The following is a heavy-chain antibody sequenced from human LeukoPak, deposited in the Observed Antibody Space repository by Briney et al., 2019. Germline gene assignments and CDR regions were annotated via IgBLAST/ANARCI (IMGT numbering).Heavy chain of an antibody. D-gene: IGHD3-22*01. CDR1: GYTFTSYY. J-gene: IGHJ4*02. CDR2: INPSGGST. CDR3: ASTYYDSSGTHKPFDY. V-gene: IGHV1-46*01. Sequence: WASVKVSFKASGYTFTSYYMHWVRQAPGQGLEWMGIINPSGGSTSYAQKFQGRVTMTRDTSTSTVYMELSSLRSEDTAVYYCASTYYDSSGTHKPFDYWGQGTLVTVSS.